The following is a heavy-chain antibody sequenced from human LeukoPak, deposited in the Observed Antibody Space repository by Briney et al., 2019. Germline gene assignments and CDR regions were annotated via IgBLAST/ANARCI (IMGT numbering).Heavy chain of an antibody. CDR2: FNHSGST. CDR1: GGSFSGYY. CDR3: ARTRIAVAGTPFDY. J-gene: IGHJ4*02. Sequence: SVTLSLTCAVYGGSFSGYYWSWIPQPPGKGREWIGEFNHSGSTNYNPSLKSRVTISVDTSKNQFSLKLNSVTAADTAVYYCARTRIAVAGTPFDYWGQGTLVTVSS. D-gene: IGHD6-19*01. V-gene: IGHV4-34*01.